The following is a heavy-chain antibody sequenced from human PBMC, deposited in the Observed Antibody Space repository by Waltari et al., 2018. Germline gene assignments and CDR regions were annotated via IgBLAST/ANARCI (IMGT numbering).Heavy chain of an antibody. Sequence: EVQLVESGGGLVQPGGSLRLSCAASGFTFKNFAMSWVRQAPGKGLEWVSTITERGDTCYADSVKGRFATSRDNYKNTLSLQMNSLRAEDTAVYYCAKRWAIYYFEYGGQGNLVTVSS. CDR3: AKRWAIYYFEY. J-gene: IGHJ4*02. D-gene: IGHD3-9*01. CDR2: ITERGDT. CDR1: GFTFKNFA. V-gene: IGHV3-23*04.